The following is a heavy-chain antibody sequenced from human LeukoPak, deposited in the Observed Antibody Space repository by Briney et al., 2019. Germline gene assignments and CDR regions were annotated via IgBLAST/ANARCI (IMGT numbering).Heavy chain of an antibody. J-gene: IGHJ4*02. V-gene: IGHV3-21*01. D-gene: IGHD3-16*01. CDR1: GFSFSSYN. Sequence: GGSLRLSCAASGFSFSSYNMDWVRQAPGKGLEWVSSISNNNNYIYYADSVKGRFTISRDNAKNSLYLQMNSLRAEDTAVYYCARDIWGSGSYYFDYWGQGTLVTVS. CDR3: ARDIWGSGSYYFDY. CDR2: ISNNNNYI.